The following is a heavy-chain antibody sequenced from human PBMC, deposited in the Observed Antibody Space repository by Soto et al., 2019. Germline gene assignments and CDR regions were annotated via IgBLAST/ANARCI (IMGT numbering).Heavy chain of an antibody. CDR3: ARSAISPYGGLIGPFDY. CDR1: GYTFTAYA. J-gene: IGHJ4*02. V-gene: IGHV1-3*05. D-gene: IGHD3-16*02. Sequence: QVQLVQSGGEEKKPGASVKLSCEASGYTFTAYAIHWLRQAPGQRLEWMAWSNPGTTNTKYSQKFLGRVSIARDTSASTAYLELGSLRSEDTAVYYCARSAISPYGGLIGPFDYWGQGNLVTVSS. CDR2: SNPGTTNT.